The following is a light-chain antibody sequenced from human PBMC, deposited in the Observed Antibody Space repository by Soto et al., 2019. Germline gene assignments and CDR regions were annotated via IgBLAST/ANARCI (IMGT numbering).Light chain of an antibody. CDR2: GAS. V-gene: IGKV3-20*01. J-gene: IGKJ5*01. Sequence: EVVLTQSPVTLSLSPGERATLSCRASQSFRGLLAWYQQRPGQTPSPLIYGASTRATGIPDRFSGSGSGTHFTLTISRLEPGDFAVYYCQHFGGTTFTFGQGTRLEIK. CDR1: QSFRGL. CDR3: QHFGGTTFT.